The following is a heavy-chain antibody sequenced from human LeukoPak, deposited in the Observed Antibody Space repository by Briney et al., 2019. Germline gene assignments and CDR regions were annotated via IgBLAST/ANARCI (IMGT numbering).Heavy chain of an antibody. D-gene: IGHD1-1*01. CDR1: GFTFSSYA. CDR3: AKDPPTSGTTFDY. CDR2: TSSGGGST. Sequence: GGSLRLSGAASGFTFSSYAMSWVHQAPGKGLKWISTTSSGGGSTYYADSVKGRFTISRDNSKNTLYLQMDGLRAEDTAVYYCAKDPPTSGTTFDYWGQGTLVTVSS. V-gene: IGHV3-23*01. J-gene: IGHJ4*02.